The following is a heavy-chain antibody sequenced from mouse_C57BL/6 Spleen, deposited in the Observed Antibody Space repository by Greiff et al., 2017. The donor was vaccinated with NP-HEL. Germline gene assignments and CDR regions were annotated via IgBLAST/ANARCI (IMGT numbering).Heavy chain of an antibody. CDR2: ISSGSSTI. CDR3: ARPGYYGIHYAMDY. D-gene: IGHD2-1*01. Sequence: EVKLMESGGGLVKPGGSLKLSCAASGFTFSDYGMHWVRQAPEKGLEWVAYISSGSSTIYYADTVKGRFTISRDNAKNTLFLQMTSLRSEDTAMYYCARPGYYGIHYAMDYWGQGTSVTVSS. V-gene: IGHV5-17*01. J-gene: IGHJ4*01. CDR1: GFTFSDYG.